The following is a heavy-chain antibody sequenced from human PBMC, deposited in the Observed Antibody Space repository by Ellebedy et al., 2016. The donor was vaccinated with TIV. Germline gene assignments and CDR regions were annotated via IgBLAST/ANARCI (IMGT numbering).Heavy chain of an antibody. CDR1: GGSISRSSYY. V-gene: IGHV4-39*07. J-gene: IGHJ5*02. D-gene: IGHD6-19*01. CDR3: VRGGWSNWFDL. Sequence: MPSETLSLTCTVSGGSISRSSYYWGWVRQPPGKGLEWIGSMYYSESTYYNPTLKSRVTISVNTSKNQFSLKLSSVTAADTAVYYCVRGGWSNWFDLWGQGTLVTVSS. CDR2: MYYSEST.